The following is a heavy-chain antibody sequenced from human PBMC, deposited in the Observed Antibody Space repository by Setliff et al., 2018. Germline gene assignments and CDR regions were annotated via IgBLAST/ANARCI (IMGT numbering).Heavy chain of an antibody. CDR1: DGSFSGYY. J-gene: IGHJ4*02. V-gene: IGHV4-34*01. Sequence: ETLSLTCGVHDGSFSGYYWSWIRQPPGKGLEWVGNIGHTGSINYNPSLKSRLTISRDTSKNQVSLKLNSVTATDTAVYYCARDLGHGGDSDYWGQGILVTVSS. CDR2: IGHTGSI. CDR3: ARDLGHGGDSDY. D-gene: IGHD2-21*02.